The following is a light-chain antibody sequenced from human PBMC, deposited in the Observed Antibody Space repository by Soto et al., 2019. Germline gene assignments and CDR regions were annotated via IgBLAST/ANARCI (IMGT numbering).Light chain of an antibody. J-gene: IGLJ1*01. Sequence: QSVLTQPPSVSGAPGQRVTISCTGSSSNIGAGYDVHWYQQVPGTAPKLLISENNHRPSGVPDRFSGSKSGTSASLVISGLQSEDEAEYFCAGWDGSLKGFVFGTGTKVTVL. CDR2: ENN. CDR3: AGWDGSLKGFV. CDR1: SSNIGAGYD. V-gene: IGLV1-40*01.